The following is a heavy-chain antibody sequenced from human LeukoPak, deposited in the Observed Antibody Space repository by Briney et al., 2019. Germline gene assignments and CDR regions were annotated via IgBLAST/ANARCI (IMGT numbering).Heavy chain of an antibody. Sequence: SETLSLTCTVSGGSISSYYWSWIRQPPGKGLEWIGYIYYSGSTNYNPSLKSRVTISVDTSKNQFSLKLSSVTAADMAVYYCARDRGPGPFDYWGQGTLVTVSS. J-gene: IGHJ4*02. CDR2: IYYSGST. CDR1: GGSISSYY. CDR3: ARDRGPGPFDY. V-gene: IGHV4-59*01. D-gene: IGHD3-10*01.